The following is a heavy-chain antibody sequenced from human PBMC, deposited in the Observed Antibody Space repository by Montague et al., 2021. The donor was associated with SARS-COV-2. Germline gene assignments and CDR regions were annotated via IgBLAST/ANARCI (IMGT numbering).Heavy chain of an antibody. V-gene: IGHV4-31*03. CDR3: ARDGALTGQQSLEY. Sequence: TLPLTCTVSGGSISSGGHYWSWIRQHPGKGLEWIGYIYYSGSTYYNPSLKSRVTISVDTSKNQFSLKLSSVTDADTAVYYCARDGALTGQQSLEYWGQGTLVTVSS. D-gene: IGHD3-3*01. CDR1: GGSISSGGHY. J-gene: IGHJ4*02. CDR2: IYYSGST.